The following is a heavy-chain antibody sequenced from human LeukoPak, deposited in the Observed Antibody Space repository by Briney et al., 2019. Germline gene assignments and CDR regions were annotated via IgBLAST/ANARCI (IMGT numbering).Heavy chain of an antibody. V-gene: IGHV1-69*04. CDR2: IIPILGIA. D-gene: IGHD3-22*01. J-gene: IGHJ4*02. Sequence: GASVKVSCKASGGTFSSYAISWVRQAPGQGLEWMGRIIPILGIANYAQKFQGRVTITTDESTSTAYMELSSLRSEDTAVYYCAPPGGSSGYKSRLPEPSAFDYWGQGTLVTVSS. CDR1: GGTFSSYA. CDR3: APPGGSSGYKSRLPEPSAFDY.